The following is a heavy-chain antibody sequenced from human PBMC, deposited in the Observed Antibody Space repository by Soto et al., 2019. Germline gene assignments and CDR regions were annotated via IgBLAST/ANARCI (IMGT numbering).Heavy chain of an antibody. D-gene: IGHD3-22*01. CDR2: IKQDGSEK. Sequence: PGGSLRLSCAASGFTFSSYWMSWVRQAPGKGLEWVANIKQDGSEKYYVDSVKGRFTISRDNAKNSLYLQMNSLRAEATAVYYCARLDMPDVTYYYDSSGYHRLDYWGQGTLVTVSS. CDR3: ARLDMPDVTYYYDSSGYHRLDY. J-gene: IGHJ4*02. V-gene: IGHV3-7*01. CDR1: GFTFSSYW.